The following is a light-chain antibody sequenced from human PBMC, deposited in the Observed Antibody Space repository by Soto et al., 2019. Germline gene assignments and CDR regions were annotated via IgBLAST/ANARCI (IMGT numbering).Light chain of an antibody. J-gene: IGKJ1*01. Sequence: DITITQSPSTLSASVGDRDPLTCRASQSISNSLAWYQQKPGKAPKLLIYQASTLESGVPSRFSGSGSETEFTLTISSLQPDDFATYHCQQYHTYWWTFGQGTKVDIK. CDR1: QSISNS. CDR2: QAS. V-gene: IGKV1-5*03. CDR3: QQYHTYWWT.